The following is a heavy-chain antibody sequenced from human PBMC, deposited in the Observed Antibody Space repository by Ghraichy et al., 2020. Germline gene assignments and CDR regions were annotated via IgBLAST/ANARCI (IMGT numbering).Heavy chain of an antibody. V-gene: IGHV3-72*01. Sequence: EGSLRLSCAASGFSFRDHYMDWVRQAPGKGLEWVGRVRNRANSYSTEYATSVKGRFTISRDDSRNSLYLQLNSLKTEDTAVYYCARPSGTYYIFDYWGQGTLVTGSS. CDR3: ARPSGTYYIFDY. CDR1: GFSFRDHY. CDR2: VRNRANSYST. J-gene: IGHJ4*02. D-gene: IGHD3-10*01.